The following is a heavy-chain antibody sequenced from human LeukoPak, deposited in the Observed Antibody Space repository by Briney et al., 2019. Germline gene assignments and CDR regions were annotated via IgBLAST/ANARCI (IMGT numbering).Heavy chain of an antibody. CDR3: AKFRSYYYYGMDV. CDR1: GFAFSSYA. V-gene: IGHV3-23*01. CDR2: ISGSGGST. D-gene: IGHD6-19*01. J-gene: IGHJ6*02. Sequence: GGSLRLSCAASGFAFSSYAMSWVRQAPGKGLEWVSAISGSGGSTYYADSVKGRFTISRDNSKNTLYLQMNSLRAEDTAVYYCAKFRSYYYYGMDVWGQGTTVTVSS.